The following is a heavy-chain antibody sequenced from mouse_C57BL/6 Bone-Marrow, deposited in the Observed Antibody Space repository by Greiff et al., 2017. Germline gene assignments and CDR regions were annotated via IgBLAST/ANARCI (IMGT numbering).Heavy chain of an antibody. CDR1: GYTFTSYD. CDR3: AAGYYGRSDD. J-gene: IGHJ2*01. V-gene: IGHV1-85*01. Sequence: QVKLQQSGPELVQPGASVKLSCKASGYTFTSYDIHWVKQRPGQGLEWIGWIFPSDGSTKYHAKFKGKATLTADPSSSTAYMELHSLTSEDTAVYFCAAGYYGRSDDWGQGTTRTVSS. D-gene: IGHD1-1*01. CDR2: IFPSDGST.